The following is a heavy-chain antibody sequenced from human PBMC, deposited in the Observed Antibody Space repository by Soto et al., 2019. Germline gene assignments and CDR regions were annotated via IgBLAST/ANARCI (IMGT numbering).Heavy chain of an antibody. V-gene: IGHV3-7*01. D-gene: IGHD3-10*01. Sequence: EVQLVESGGGLVQPGGSLRLSCAASGFTFSSYWMTWVRQAPGKGLEWVANIKQDGSEIYYVDSVKGRFTISRDNTKNSLYLQMNGLRAEDTVVYYCARAVYYGSGGDYWGQGTLVTVSS. CDR2: IKQDGSEI. CDR1: GFTFSSYW. J-gene: IGHJ4*02. CDR3: ARAVYYGSGGDY.